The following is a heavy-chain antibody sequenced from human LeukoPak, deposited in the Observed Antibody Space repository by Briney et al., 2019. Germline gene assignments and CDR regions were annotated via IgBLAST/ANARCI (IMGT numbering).Heavy chain of an antibody. Sequence: SETLSLTCTVSGGSISSYYWSWIRQPPGKGLEWIGYIYYSGSTNYNPSLKSRVTISVDTSKNQFSLKLSSVTAADTAVYYCARSTSSSWKRKNQLYNWFDPWGQGALVTVSS. CDR1: GGSISSYY. J-gene: IGHJ5*02. CDR2: IYYSGST. V-gene: IGHV4-59*01. CDR3: ARSTSSSWKRKNQLYNWFDP. D-gene: IGHD6-13*01.